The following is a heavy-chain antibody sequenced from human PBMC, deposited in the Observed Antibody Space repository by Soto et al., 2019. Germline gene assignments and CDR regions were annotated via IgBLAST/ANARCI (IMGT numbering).Heavy chain of an antibody. CDR1: EFTFSKYW. CDR2: INMDGTKT. V-gene: IGHV3-74*01. J-gene: IGHJ5*02. CDR3: ARDYYYDSRSSSVNWFDP. Sequence: GGSLRLSCVASEFTFSKYWMHWVLQAPVKGLVWVSRINMDGTKTAYADSVKGRFTVSRDNANNTLYLQMNSLGVEDTAVYYCARDYYYDSRSSSVNWFDPWGQGTLVTVSS. D-gene: IGHD3-22*01.